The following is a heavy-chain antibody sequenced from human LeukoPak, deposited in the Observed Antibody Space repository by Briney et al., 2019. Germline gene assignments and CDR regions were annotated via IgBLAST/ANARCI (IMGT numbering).Heavy chain of an antibody. CDR3: ARRGYSSGWYYFDY. V-gene: IGHV4-59*08. CDR1: GGSLSSYY. D-gene: IGHD6-19*01. CDR2: IFYSGTT. Sequence: PSETLSLTCTVSGGSLSSYYGSWIRHPPGKGLEWIGYIFYSGTTNYNPSLKSRVTISVDTSKNQFSLKLSSVTAADTAVYYCARRGYSSGWYYFDYWGQGTLVTVSS. J-gene: IGHJ4*02.